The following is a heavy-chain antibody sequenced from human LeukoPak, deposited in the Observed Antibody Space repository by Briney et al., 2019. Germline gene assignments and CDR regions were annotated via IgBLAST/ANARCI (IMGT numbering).Heavy chain of an antibody. Sequence: AGGSLRLSCAASGFTFDDYAMHWVRQAPGKGLEWMGGFDPEDGETIYAQKFQGRVTMTEDTSTDTAYMELSSLRSEDTAVYYCATRRYVGRTGDAFDIWGQGTMVTVSS. CDR2: FDPEDGET. D-gene: IGHD3-16*01. J-gene: IGHJ3*02. CDR3: ATRRYVGRTGDAFDI. V-gene: IGHV1-24*01. CDR1: GFTFDDYA.